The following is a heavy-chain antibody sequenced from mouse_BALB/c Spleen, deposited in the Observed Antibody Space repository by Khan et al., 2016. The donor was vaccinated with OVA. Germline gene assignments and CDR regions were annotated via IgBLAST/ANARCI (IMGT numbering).Heavy chain of an antibody. Sequence: QVQLKESGPGLVAPSQSLSITCTVSGFSLTSYGVSWVRQPPGKGLVWRGVIWGDGNTNFHSALRSRLSISKDNSKSQVFLKLNSLQTDDTATYYCAKDRGYYAVDYGGQGTSVTVSS. CDR1: GFSLTSYG. V-gene: IGHV2-3*01. J-gene: IGHJ4*01. CDR3: AKDRGYYAVDY. CDR2: IWGDGNT.